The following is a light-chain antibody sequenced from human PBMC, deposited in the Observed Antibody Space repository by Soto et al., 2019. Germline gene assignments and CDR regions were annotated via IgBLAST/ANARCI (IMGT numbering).Light chain of an antibody. CDR3: ISYTSSNTYV. CDR2: EVS. Sequence: HSVLTQPASVSGSPGQSITISCTGTSSDVGGYKYVSWYQQHPGKGPKLMIYEVSNRPSGVSDRFSGSKSGNTASLTISGLQAEDESDYYCISYTSSNTYVFGTGTKVTVL. V-gene: IGLV2-14*01. CDR1: SSDVGGYKY. J-gene: IGLJ1*01.